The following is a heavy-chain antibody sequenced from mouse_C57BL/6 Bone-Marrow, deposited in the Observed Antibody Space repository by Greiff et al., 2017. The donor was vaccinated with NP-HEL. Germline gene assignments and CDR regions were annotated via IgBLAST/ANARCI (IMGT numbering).Heavy chain of an antibody. CDR2: ISPSNGGT. D-gene: IGHD1-1*02. J-gene: IGHJ1*03. V-gene: IGHV1-53*01. CDR3: AREMVVVGYFDV. CDR1: GYTFTSYW. Sequence: QVQLQQPGTDLVKPGASVKLSCKASGYTFTSYWMHWVQQRPGQGLEWIGNISPSNGGTNYNEKFKSKATLTVDKSSSTAYMQLSRLTSEDSAVYTCAREMVVVGYFDVWGTGTTVTVSS.